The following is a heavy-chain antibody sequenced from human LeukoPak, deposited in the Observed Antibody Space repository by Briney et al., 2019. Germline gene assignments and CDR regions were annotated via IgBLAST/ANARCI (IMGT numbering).Heavy chain of an antibody. CDR2: ISGSGGST. CDR1: GFTFSSYA. V-gene: IGHV3-23*01. Sequence: GGSLRLSCAASGFTFSSYAMSWVRQAPGKGLEWVSAISGSGGSTYNADSVKGRFTISRDNSKNTLYLQMNSLRAEDTAVYYCAKEELAYCGGDCYSHDYWGQGTLVTVSS. J-gene: IGHJ4*02. CDR3: AKEELAYCGGDCYSHDY. D-gene: IGHD2-21*02.